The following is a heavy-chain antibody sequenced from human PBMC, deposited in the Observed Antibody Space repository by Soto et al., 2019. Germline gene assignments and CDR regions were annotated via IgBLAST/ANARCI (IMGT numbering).Heavy chain of an antibody. CDR1: GYTFTSYY. CDR2: INPSGGST. CDR3: AREDYYYYYMDV. Sequence: QVQLVQSGAEVKKPGASVKVSCKASGYTFTSYYMHWVRQAPGQGLEWMGIINPSGGSTSYAQKFQCRVTMTRDTSTSTVYMELSSLISEDTAVYYCAREDYYYYYMDVWGKGTTVTVSS. J-gene: IGHJ6*03. V-gene: IGHV1-46*01.